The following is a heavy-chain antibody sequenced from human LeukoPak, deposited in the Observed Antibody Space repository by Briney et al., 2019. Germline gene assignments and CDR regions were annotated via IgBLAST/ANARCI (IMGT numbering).Heavy chain of an antibody. Sequence: KSSGTLSLTCGVSGVSISNNYWSWIRQPPEKGLEWIGYIYDSGSTNYNPSLKRRLTISVDTSKNQFSLKLSSVTAADSAVYYCARSYGDYITGAYAFDVWGQGTMVTVSS. V-gene: IGHV4-59*08. D-gene: IGHD4-17*01. CDR2: IYDSGST. CDR1: GVSISNNY. J-gene: IGHJ3*01. CDR3: ARSYGDYITGAYAFDV.